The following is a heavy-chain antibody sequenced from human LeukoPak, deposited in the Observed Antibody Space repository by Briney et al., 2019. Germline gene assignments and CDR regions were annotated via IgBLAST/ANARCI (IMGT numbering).Heavy chain of an antibody. J-gene: IGHJ6*03. CDR1: GFTFSSYG. CDR2: IRYDGSNK. V-gene: IGHV3-30*02. Sequence: GGSLRLSCAASGFTFSSYGMHWVRQAPGKGLEWVAFIRYDGSNKYYADSVKGRFTISRDNSKNTLYLQMNSLRAEDTAVYYCAKVPKGYYYYYYMDVWGKGTTVTVSS. CDR3: AKVPKGYYYYYYMDV.